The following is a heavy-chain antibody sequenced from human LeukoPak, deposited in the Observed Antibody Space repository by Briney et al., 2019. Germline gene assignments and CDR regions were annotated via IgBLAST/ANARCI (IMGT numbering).Heavy chain of an antibody. J-gene: IGHJ6*02. CDR2: IYPGDSDT. Sequence: GESLKISCKGSGYSFTSYWIGWVRQMPGKGLEWMGIIYPGDSDTRYSPSFQSQVTISADKSISTAYLQWSSLKASDTAMYYCASTSERGYSYGYRSSRYYGMDVWGQGTTVTVSS. V-gene: IGHV5-51*01. CDR3: ASTSERGYSYGYRSSRYYGMDV. CDR1: GYSFTSYW. D-gene: IGHD5-18*01.